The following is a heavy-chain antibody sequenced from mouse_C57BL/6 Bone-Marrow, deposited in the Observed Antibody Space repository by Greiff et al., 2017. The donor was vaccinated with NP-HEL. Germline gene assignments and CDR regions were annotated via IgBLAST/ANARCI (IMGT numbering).Heavy chain of an antibody. V-gene: IGHV1-76*01. Sequence: QVTLKESGAELVRPGASVKLSCKASGYTFTDYYINWVKQRPGQGLEWIARIYPGSGNTYYNEKFKGKATLTAEKSSSTAYMQLSSLTSEDSAVYFCARSESSRDYFDYCGQGTTLTVSS. D-gene: IGHD3-2*02. CDR3: ARSESSRDYFDY. CDR2: IYPGSGNT. J-gene: IGHJ2*01. CDR1: GYTFTDYY.